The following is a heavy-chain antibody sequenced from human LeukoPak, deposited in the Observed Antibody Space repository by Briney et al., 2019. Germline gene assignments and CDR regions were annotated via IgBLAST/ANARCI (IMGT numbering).Heavy chain of an antibody. V-gene: IGHV4-34*01. Sequence: PSETLSLTCAVYGGSFSDYYWSWIRQPPGKGLEWIGEIDHSGTTNSSPSLKSRVSISVDTSKNQFSLKLNSVTAADAAMYYCASHYSSGSYRYTDSFDSWGQGMLVNVSS. CDR1: GGSFSDYY. CDR2: IDHSGTT. J-gene: IGHJ4*02. D-gene: IGHD3-16*02. CDR3: ASHYSSGSYRYTDSFDS.